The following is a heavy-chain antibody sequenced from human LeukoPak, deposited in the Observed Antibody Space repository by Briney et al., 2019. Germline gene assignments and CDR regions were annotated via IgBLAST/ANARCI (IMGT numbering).Heavy chain of an antibody. CDR2: ISYDGSNE. J-gene: IGHJ6*04. V-gene: IGHV3-30*04. CDR1: GFTFSSYV. CDR3: ANLKDV. Sequence: GGSLRLSCAASGFTFSSYVMHWVRQAPGKGLEWVAIISYDGSNEYYADSVKGRFTISRDNSKNTLYLQMNSLRAEDTAVYYCANLKDVWGKGTTVTVSS.